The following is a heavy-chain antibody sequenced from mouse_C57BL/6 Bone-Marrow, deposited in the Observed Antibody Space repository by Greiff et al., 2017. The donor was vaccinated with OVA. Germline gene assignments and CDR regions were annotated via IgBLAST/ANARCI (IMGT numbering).Heavy chain of an antibody. CDR1: GFNIKDDY. CDR3: TTYRY. CDR2: IDPENGDT. J-gene: IGHJ2*01. Sequence: VQLQQPGAELVKPGASVKLSCKASGFNIKDDYMHWVKQRPEQGLEWIGWIDPENGDTEYASKFQGKATIIVDTSSKTAYLQLSSLTSEDTAVYYCTTYRYWGQGTTLTVSS. V-gene: IGHV14-4*01.